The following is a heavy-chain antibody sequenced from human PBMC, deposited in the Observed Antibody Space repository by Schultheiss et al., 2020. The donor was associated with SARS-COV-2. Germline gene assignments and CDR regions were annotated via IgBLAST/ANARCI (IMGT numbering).Heavy chain of an antibody. CDR3: ARSEGYADCGGDCYPFG. J-gene: IGHJ4*02. CDR1: GFTFSSYA. D-gene: IGHD2-21*02. Sequence: GGSLRLSCAASGFTFSSYAMSWVRQAPGKGLEWVSAISGSGGSTYYADSVKGRFTISRDNSKNTLYLQMNSLRAEDTAVYYCARSEGYADCGGDCYPFGWGQGTLVTVSS. CDR2: ISGSGGST. V-gene: IGHV3-23*01.